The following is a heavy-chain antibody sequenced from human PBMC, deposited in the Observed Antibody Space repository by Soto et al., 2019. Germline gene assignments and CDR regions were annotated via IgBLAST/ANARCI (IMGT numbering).Heavy chain of an antibody. D-gene: IGHD2-21*02. Sequence: HPGGSLRLSCAASGFTVSNNYMSWVRQAPGKGLEWVSVIYSDGSTYYADSVKGRFTISRDNSKNTLYLQMNILRAEDTAVYYCARTGLVTAIAGTDFEYWGQGTLVTVSS. V-gene: IGHV3-66*01. CDR1: GFTVSNNY. CDR3: ARTGLVTAIAGTDFEY. J-gene: IGHJ4*02. CDR2: IYSDGST.